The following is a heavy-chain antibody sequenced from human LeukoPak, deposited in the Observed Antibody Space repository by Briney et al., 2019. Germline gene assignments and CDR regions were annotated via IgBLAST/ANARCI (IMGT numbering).Heavy chain of an antibody. CDR2: IYYSGST. CDR3: AREDSSSIDY. CDR1: GGSISSYY. D-gene: IGHD6-6*01. V-gene: IGHV4-59*12. Sequence: SETLSLTCTVSGGSISSYYWSWIRQPPGKGLEWIGYIYYSGSTNYNPSLKSRVTMSVDTSKNQFSLKLSSVTAADTAVYYCAREDSSSIDYWGQGTLVTVSS. J-gene: IGHJ4*02.